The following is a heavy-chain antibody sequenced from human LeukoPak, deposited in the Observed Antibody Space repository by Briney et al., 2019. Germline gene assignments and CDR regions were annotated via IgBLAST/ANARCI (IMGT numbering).Heavy chain of an antibody. CDR2: IIPIFGTA. CDR3: AREEVGYYDSPNDY. Sequence: SVKVSCKASGGTFSSYAISWVRQAPGQGLEWMGGIIPIFGTANYAQKFQGRVTITADESTSTAHMELSSLRSEDTAVYYCAREEVGYYDSPNDYWGQGTLVTVSS. CDR1: GGTFSSYA. V-gene: IGHV1-69*13. D-gene: IGHD3-22*01. J-gene: IGHJ4*02.